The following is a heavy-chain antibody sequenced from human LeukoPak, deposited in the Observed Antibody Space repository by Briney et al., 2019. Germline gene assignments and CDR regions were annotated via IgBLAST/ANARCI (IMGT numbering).Heavy chain of an antibody. J-gene: IGHJ4*02. CDR3: AVDYYDSSGYYDNFDY. CDR1: GGSFSGYY. Sequence: SETLSLXCAVYGGSFSGYYWSWIRQPPGKGLEWIGEINHSGSTNYNPSLKSRVTISVDTSKNQFSLKLSSVTAADTAVYYCAVDYYDSSGYYDNFDYWGQGTLVTVSS. CDR2: INHSGST. D-gene: IGHD3-22*01. V-gene: IGHV4-34*01.